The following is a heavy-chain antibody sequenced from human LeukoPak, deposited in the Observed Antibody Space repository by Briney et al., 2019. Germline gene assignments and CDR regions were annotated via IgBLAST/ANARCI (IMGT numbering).Heavy chain of an antibody. V-gene: IGHV3-23*01. CDR3: SNRGSGYYAAPFDH. Sequence: GGSLRLSCVGSGFTFSRHAVSWVRRAPGKGLEWVSGISYSGSRTYYADSVRRRFPISRDNSKNTLFPQINSLRAEDRCLYYCSNRGSGYYAAPFDHWGQGTLVSVSS. CDR1: GFTFSRHA. CDR2: ISYSGSRT. D-gene: IGHD3-22*01. J-gene: IGHJ4*02.